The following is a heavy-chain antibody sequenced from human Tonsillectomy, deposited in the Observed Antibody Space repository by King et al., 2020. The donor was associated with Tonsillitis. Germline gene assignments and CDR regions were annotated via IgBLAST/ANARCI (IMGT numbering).Heavy chain of an antibody. V-gene: IGHV3-23*04. CDR3: AKDWGSKGVVITHDAFDI. J-gene: IGHJ3*02. D-gene: IGHD3-22*01. Sequence: VQLVESGGGLVQPGGSLRLSCAASGFTFSSYAMSWVRQAPGKGLEWVSAIMGSGGSTYYADPVKGRFTISRDNSKNTLYLQMNSLRAEDTAVYYCAKDWGSKGVVITHDAFDIWGQGTMVTVSS. CDR1: GFTFSSYA. CDR2: IMGSGGST.